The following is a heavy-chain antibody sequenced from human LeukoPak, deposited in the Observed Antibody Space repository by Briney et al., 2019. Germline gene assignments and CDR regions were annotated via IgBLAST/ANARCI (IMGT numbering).Heavy chain of an antibody. CDR2: ISHDGSNK. CDR1: GFTFSSYG. J-gene: IGHJ4*02. CDR3: ARDPQRSYSGYEIDY. D-gene: IGHD5-12*01. V-gene: IGHV3-30*03. Sequence: GGSLRLSCAASGFTFSSYGMHWVRQAPGKGLEWVAVISHDGSNKKYADSVKGRFSISRDNSKNTLFLQMNSLRPEDTAVYYCARDPQRSYSGYEIDYWGQGTLVTVSS.